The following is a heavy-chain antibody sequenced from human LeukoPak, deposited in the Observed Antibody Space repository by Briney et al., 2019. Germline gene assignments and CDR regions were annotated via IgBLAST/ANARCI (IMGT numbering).Heavy chain of an antibody. CDR2: ISSSSSYI. CDR3: ATGRHGDYVSFY. CDR1: GFTFSSYS. Sequence: GGSLRLSCAASGFTFSSYSMNWVRQAPGKGLEWVSSISSSSSYIYYADSVKGRFTISRDNAKNSLYLQMNSLRAEDTAVYYCATGRHGDYVSFYWGQGTLVTVSS. D-gene: IGHD4-17*01. J-gene: IGHJ4*02. V-gene: IGHV3-21*01.